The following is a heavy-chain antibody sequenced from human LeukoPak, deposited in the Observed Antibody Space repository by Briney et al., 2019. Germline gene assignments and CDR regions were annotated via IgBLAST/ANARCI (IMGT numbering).Heavy chain of an antibody. J-gene: IGHJ4*02. CDR1: GGSISSGDYY. CDR3: ARDDGDSSRNIDD. D-gene: IGHD5-24*01. V-gene: IGHV4-30-4*08. Sequence: SETLSLTCTVSGGSISSGDYYWNWIRQPPGKGLEWIGYIYNSGSTYYNPSLKTRVTISVDTSKNQFSLKLSSVTAADTAVYYCARDDGDSSRNIDDWGQGTRVTVSS. CDR2: IYNSGST.